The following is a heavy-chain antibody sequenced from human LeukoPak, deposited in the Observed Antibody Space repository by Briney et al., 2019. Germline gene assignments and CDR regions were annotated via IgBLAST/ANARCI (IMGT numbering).Heavy chain of an antibody. J-gene: IGHJ4*02. CDR1: GFTFSSYA. CDR3: AKIAVAGPGPIDY. CDR2: IWYDGSNK. V-gene: IGHV3-33*06. Sequence: GGSLRLSCAASGFTFSSYAMSWVRQATGKGVGWVAVIWYDGSNKYYADSVKGRFTISRDNSKNTLYLQMNSLRAEDTAVYYCAKIAVAGPGPIDYWGQGTLVTVSS. D-gene: IGHD6-19*01.